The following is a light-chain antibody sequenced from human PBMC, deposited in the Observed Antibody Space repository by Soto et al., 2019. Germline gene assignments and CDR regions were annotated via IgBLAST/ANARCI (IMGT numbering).Light chain of an antibody. Sequence: QSVLTQPPSASGTPGQRVTISCSGSSSNMGTNTVNWYQQHPRAAAKLLIYSDNQRPSGVPDRFSGSKSATSASLVITGLQSEDEADYYCGAWDGSLNPILFGGGTKLTVL. J-gene: IGLJ2*01. CDR2: SDN. V-gene: IGLV1-44*01. CDR1: SSNMGTNT. CDR3: GAWDGSLNPIL.